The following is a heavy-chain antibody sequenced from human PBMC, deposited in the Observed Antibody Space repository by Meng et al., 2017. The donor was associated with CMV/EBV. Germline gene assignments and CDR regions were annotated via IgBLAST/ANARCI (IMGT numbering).Heavy chain of an antibody. CDR3: ARDDRGRYSYGLPDV. D-gene: IGHD5-18*01. Sequence: ASVKVSCKASGYTFTSYYMHWVRQAPGQGLEWMGIINPSGGSTSYAQKFQGRVTMTRDTSTSTVYMELSSLRSEDTAVYYCARDDRGRYSYGLPDVWGQGTTVTV. CDR2: INPSGGST. J-gene: IGHJ6*02. V-gene: IGHV1-46*01. CDR1: GYTFTSYY.